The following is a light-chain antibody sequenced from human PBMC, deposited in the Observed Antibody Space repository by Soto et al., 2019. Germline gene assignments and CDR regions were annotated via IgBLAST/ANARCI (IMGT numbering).Light chain of an antibody. J-gene: IGKJ4*01. V-gene: IGKV1-39*01. CDR3: QQSYSTPL. Sequence: DIQMTQSPSSLSASVGDRVTITCRASQSISSYLNWYQQKPGKAPKLLIYAASSLQSGVPSRFSGSGAATDFTLSISSLQPEYFATYYCQQSYSTPLFGGGTKVEIK. CDR2: AAS. CDR1: QSISSY.